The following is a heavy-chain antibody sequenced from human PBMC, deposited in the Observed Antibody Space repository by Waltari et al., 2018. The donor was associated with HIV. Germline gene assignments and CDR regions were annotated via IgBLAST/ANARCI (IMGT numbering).Heavy chain of an antibody. Sequence: QLQLQESGPGLVKPSETLSLTCTVSGGSISSSSYYWGWIRQPPGEGLEWIGNIYYSGSAYYNPSLKSRVTIAVDTSKNQFSLKLGSVTAADTAVDNCARFHYYGSGSYYYYFDYWGQGTLVTVSS. CDR2: IYYSGSA. J-gene: IGHJ4*02. D-gene: IGHD3-10*01. CDR3: ARFHYYGSGSYYYYFDY. CDR1: GGSISSSSYY. V-gene: IGHV4-39*01.